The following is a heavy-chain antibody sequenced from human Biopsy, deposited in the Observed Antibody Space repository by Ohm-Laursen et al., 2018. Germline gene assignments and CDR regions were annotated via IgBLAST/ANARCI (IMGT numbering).Heavy chain of an antibody. CDR1: GYTFTGYH. CDR3: ARDFNYDGGGSFNFDY. J-gene: IGHJ4*02. Sequence: ASVKVSCKASGYTFTGYHVHWVRQAPGQGLEWMGWMNPNSGNTGYAQKFQGRVTMTRNASISTAYMELSSLTSVDTAVYYCARDFNYDGGGSFNFDYWGQGTLVTVSS. V-gene: IGHV1-8*02. CDR2: MNPNSGNT. D-gene: IGHD3-22*01.